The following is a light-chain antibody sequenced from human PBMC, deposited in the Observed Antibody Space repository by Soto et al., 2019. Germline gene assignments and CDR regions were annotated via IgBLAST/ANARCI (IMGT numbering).Light chain of an antibody. CDR3: ASFTRSVTVV. CDR2: DVN. Sequence: QSVLTQPASVSGSPGQSITISCAGTSSDVGGYNYVSWYQQHPGKVPRLIISDVNKRPSGVSDRFSGSKSGNTASLTISGLQAEDEADYYCASFTRSVTVVFGGGTKPPS. J-gene: IGLJ2*01. V-gene: IGLV2-14*03. CDR1: SSDVGGYNY.